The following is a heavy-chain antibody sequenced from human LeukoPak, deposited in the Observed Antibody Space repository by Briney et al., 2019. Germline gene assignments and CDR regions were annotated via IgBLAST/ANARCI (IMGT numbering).Heavy chain of an antibody. CDR3: ARDSSGYCSSTSCQDDLDI. Sequence: ASVTVSCKASGYTFPNYGISWVRQAPGQGLEWMGWISAYNGFTNSAQKIQGRVTITTDTSTSTAYIELGSLRSDDTAVYYCARDSSGYCSSTSCQDDLDIWGQGTMVTVSS. D-gene: IGHD2-2*01. CDR2: ISAYNGFT. CDR1: GYTFPNYG. J-gene: IGHJ3*02. V-gene: IGHV1-18*01.